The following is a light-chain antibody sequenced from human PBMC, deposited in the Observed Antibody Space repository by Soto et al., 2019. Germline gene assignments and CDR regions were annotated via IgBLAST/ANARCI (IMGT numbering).Light chain of an antibody. J-gene: IGLJ1*01. Sequence: QSALTQPASVSGSPGQSITISCTGTSSDVGSYNLVSWYQQHPGKAPKLMIYDGSKRPSGVSNRFSGSKSGNTASLTISGLQDEDEADYYCQSYDSSLRGYVFGTGTKVTVL. CDR3: QSYDSSLRGYV. CDR2: DGS. CDR1: SSDVGSYNL. V-gene: IGLV2-14*02.